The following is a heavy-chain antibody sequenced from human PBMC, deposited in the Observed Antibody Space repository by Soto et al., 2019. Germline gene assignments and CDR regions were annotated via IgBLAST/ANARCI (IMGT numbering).Heavy chain of an antibody. CDR3: ARSASSIAARRQFDY. D-gene: IGHD6-6*01. J-gene: IGHJ4*02. V-gene: IGHV1-2*02. Sequence: QVQLVQSGAEVKKPGASVTVYCKASAYSFTASSMTWVRQATGQGPAWMGWINPNSGVTSYPQRFQGRVTMTRDTSISTVYMELSSLRSDEAAVYYCARSASSIAARRQFDYWGQGTMITVSS. CDR1: AYSFTASS. CDR2: INPNSGVT.